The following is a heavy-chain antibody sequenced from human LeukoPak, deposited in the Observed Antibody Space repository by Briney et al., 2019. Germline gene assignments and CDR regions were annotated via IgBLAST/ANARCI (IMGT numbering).Heavy chain of an antibody. D-gene: IGHD1-7*01. J-gene: IGHJ4*02. Sequence: PSETLSLTCTVSGGSISSYYWSWIRQPPGKGLEWIGYVYYSGSTNYNPPLKSRVTISVDTSKNQFSLKLSSVTAADTAVYYCARRGGTTPHFDYWGQGTLVTVSS. CDR3: ARRGGTTPHFDY. CDR2: VYYSGST. V-gene: IGHV4-59*08. CDR1: GGSISSYY.